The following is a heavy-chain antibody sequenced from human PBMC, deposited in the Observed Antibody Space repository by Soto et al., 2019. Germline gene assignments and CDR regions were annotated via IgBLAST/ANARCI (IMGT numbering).Heavy chain of an antibody. V-gene: IGHV3-9*01. CDR3: GKDNWDQNTRYLEY. J-gene: IGHJ4*02. D-gene: IGHD1-1*01. CDR2: SSWNSGSI. CDR1: GFTFDEYA. Sequence: GGCLRLSCAASGFTFDEYAMHWVRQAPGKGLEWVASSSWNSGSIGYADSVKGRFTISRDNAKNSLSLQVNSVRPEDTVLYYCGKDNWDQNTRYLEYGGQGTLVT.